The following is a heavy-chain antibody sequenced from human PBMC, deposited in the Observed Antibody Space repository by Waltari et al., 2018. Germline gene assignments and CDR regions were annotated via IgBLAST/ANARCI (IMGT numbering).Heavy chain of an antibody. V-gene: IGHV4-39*01. CDR2: HYYSGST. CDR1: GGSIDSTYNY. D-gene: IGHD2-15*01. Sequence: QVQLQESGPGLVKPSETLSLTCTVSGGSIDSTYNYWGWLRQPPGQGLEWIGSHYYSGSTHYNPSLKSRVTISVDTSKNQFSLKLTSVTAADTAVYYCVQLPGYWGQGILVTVSS. CDR3: VQLPGY. J-gene: IGHJ4*02.